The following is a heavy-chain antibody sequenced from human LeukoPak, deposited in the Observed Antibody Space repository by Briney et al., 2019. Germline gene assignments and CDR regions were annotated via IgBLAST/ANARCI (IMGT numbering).Heavy chain of an antibody. Sequence: SETLSLTCAVYGGSFSGYYWSWIRQPPGKGLEWIGEINHSGSTNYNPSLKSRVTISVDKSKNQFSLKLSSVTAADTAVYYCARGETTVVTHWFDPWGQGTLVTVSS. CDR3: ARGETTVVTHWFDP. CDR2: INHSGST. V-gene: IGHV4-34*01. D-gene: IGHD4-23*01. J-gene: IGHJ5*02. CDR1: GGSFSGYY.